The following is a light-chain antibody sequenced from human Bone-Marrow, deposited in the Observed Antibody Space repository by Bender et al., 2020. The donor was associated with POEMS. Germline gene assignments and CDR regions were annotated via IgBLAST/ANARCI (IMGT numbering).Light chain of an antibody. CDR1: SSDIGGYKY. CDR3: SSYTRATTSV. Sequence: QSALTQPASVSGSLGQSITISCTGTSSDIGGYKYVSWYQQYPGKAPKVIIYEVSNRPSGVSNRLSGSKSGNTASLTISGLQAEDEADYYCSSYTRATTSVFGGGTKVTVL. J-gene: IGLJ3*02. CDR2: EVS. V-gene: IGLV2-14*01.